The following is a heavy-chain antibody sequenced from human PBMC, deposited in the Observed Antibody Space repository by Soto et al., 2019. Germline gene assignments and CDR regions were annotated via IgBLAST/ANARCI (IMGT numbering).Heavy chain of an antibody. V-gene: IGHV1-69*13. J-gene: IGHJ6*02. CDR3: ARVAKMAGSGSYYSFYYYGMDV. D-gene: IGHD3-10*01. CDR1: GGTFSSYA. CDR2: IIPIFGTA. Sequence: SVKVSCKASGGTFSSYAISWVRQAPGQGLEWMGGIIPIFGTANYAQKFQGRVTITADESTSTAYMELSSLRSEDTAVCYCARVAKMAGSGSYYSFYYYGMDVWGQGTTVTVSS.